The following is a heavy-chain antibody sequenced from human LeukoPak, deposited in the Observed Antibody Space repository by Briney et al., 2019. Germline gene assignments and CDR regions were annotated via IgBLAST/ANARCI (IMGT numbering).Heavy chain of an antibody. CDR2: IRNKANSYTT. CDR3: ARGFSSSWYGGWGFDP. Sequence: PGGSLRLSCAASGFTFSDHYMDWVRQAPGKGLEWVGRIRNKANSYTTEYAASVKGRFTISRDDSKNTLYLQMNSLKTEDTAVYYCARGFSSSWYGGWGFDPWGQGTLVTVSS. CDR1: GFTFSDHY. J-gene: IGHJ5*02. V-gene: IGHV3-72*01. D-gene: IGHD6-13*01.